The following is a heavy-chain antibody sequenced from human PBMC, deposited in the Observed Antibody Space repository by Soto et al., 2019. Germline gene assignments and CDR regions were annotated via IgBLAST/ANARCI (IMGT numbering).Heavy chain of an antibody. CDR3: AREDYYDSSAFPDY. CDR1: GYTFTSYG. CDR2: IRPYNAKT. Sequence: ASVKVSCKASGYTFTSYGISWVRQAPGQGLEWVGWIRPYNAKTKFAPKLQGRVTMTTDTSTSTAYMELRSLRSDDTAVYYCAREDYYDSSAFPDYWGQGTLVTVSS. V-gene: IGHV1-18*01. J-gene: IGHJ4*02. D-gene: IGHD3-22*01.